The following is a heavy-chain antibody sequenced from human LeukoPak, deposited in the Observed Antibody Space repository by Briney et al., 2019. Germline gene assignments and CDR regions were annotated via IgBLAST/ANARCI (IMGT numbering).Heavy chain of an antibody. CDR3: ATSPPHYDILTGYYNY. V-gene: IGHV1-69*13. D-gene: IGHD3-9*01. J-gene: IGHJ4*02. CDR2: IIPIFGTA. CDR1: GGTFSSYA. Sequence: SVKVSCKASGGTFSSYAISWVRQAPGQGLEWMGGIIPIFGTANYAQKFQGRVSITADESTSTAYMELSSLRSEDTAVYYCATSPPHYDILTGYYNYWGQGTLVTVSS.